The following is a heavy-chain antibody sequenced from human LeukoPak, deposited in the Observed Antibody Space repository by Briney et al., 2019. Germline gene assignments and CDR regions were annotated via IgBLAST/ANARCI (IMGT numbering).Heavy chain of an antibody. CDR2: ISGSGGST. D-gene: IGHD3-9*01. J-gene: IGHJ4*02. CDR1: GFTFSSYA. CDR3: AGGILTGHNPRLD. Sequence: GGSLRLSCAASGFTFSSYAMSWVRQAPGKGLEWVSAISGSGGSTYHADSVKGRFTISRDNSKNTLYLQMNSLRAEDTAVYYCAGGILTGHNPRLDWGQGTPVTVSS. V-gene: IGHV3-23*01.